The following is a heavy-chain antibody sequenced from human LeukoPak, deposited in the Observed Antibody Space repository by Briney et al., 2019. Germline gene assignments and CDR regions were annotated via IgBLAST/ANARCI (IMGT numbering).Heavy chain of an antibody. CDR3: AVPLSSSWYDY. J-gene: IGHJ4*02. V-gene: IGHV3-21*01. D-gene: IGHD6-13*01. Sequence: GGSLRLSCAASGFTFSSYSMNWVRQAPGKGLEWVPSISSSSSYIYYADSVKGRFTISRDNSKNTLYLQMNSLRAEDTAVYYCAVPLSSSWYDYWGQGTLVTVSS. CDR2: ISSSSSYI. CDR1: GFTFSSYS.